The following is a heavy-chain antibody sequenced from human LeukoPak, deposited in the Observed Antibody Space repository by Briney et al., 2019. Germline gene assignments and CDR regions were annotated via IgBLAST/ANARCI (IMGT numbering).Heavy chain of an antibody. CDR1: GFTFSYYT. J-gene: IGHJ4*02. Sequence: GGSLRLSCAASGFTFSYYTMHWVRQAPGKGLEWVAVISYDGSNKYYADSVKGRFTIYRDNSKNTLYLQMNSVRAEDTAVYYCARDVVVIKFDYWGQGTLVTVSS. CDR2: ISYDGSNK. D-gene: IGHD3-22*01. V-gene: IGHV3-30*04. CDR3: ARDVVVIKFDY.